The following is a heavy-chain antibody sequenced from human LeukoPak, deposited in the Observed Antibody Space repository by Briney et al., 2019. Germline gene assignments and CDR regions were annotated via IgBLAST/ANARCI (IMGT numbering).Heavy chain of an antibody. CDR1: GFTFDDYA. CDR2: ISWDGGST. D-gene: IGHD3-10*01. Sequence: QAGGSLRLSCAASGFTFDDYAMHWVRQAPGKGLEWVSLISWDGGSTYYADSVKGRFTISRDNSKNSLYLQMNSLRAEDTALYYCAKDSVYYGSGTFDYWGQGTLVTVSS. V-gene: IGHV3-43D*03. J-gene: IGHJ4*02. CDR3: AKDSVYYGSGTFDY.